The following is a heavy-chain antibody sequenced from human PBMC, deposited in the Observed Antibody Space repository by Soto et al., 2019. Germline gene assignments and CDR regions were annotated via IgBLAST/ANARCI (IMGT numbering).Heavy chain of an antibody. J-gene: IGHJ6*03. Sequence: ASVKVSCKASGYTFTSYAMHWVRQAPGQRLEWMGWINDGNGNTKYSQKFQGRVTITRDTSASTAYMELSSLRSEDTAVYYCARQRPSGDYYYYYMDVWGKGTTVTVSS. V-gene: IGHV1-3*01. CDR1: GYTFTSYA. CDR2: INDGNGNT. D-gene: IGHD3-10*01. CDR3: ARQRPSGDYYYYYMDV.